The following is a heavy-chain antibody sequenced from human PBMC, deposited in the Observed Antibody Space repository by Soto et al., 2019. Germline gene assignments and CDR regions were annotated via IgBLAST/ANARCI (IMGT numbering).Heavy chain of an antibody. V-gene: IGHV1-69*01. Sequence: QVQLVQSGAEVKKPGSSVKVSCKASGGTFSSYAISWVRQAPGQGLEWMGGIIPIFGTANYAQKFQGRVTITADESTRTAYMELSSLRSEDTAVYYCASSSDSSGYYSVGWLGRAPIDIWGQGTMVTVSS. CDR2: IIPIFGTA. CDR3: ASSSDSSGYYSVGWLGRAPIDI. J-gene: IGHJ3*02. D-gene: IGHD3-22*01. CDR1: GGTFSSYA.